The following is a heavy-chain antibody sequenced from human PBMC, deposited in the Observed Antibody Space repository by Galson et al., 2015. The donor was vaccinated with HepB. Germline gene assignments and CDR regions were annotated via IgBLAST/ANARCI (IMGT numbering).Heavy chain of an antibody. CDR1: GGSISTTSYY. CDR2: IYYSGST. J-gene: IGHJ5*02. Sequence: SETLSLTCTVSGGSISTTSYYWGWIRQPPGKGLEWIGNIYYSGSTYYNPSLKSRVTISVDTSKNQFSLKVSSVTAADTAVYYCARRGNSFDPWGQGSLVTVSS. CDR3: ARRGNSFDP. V-gene: IGHV4-39*01.